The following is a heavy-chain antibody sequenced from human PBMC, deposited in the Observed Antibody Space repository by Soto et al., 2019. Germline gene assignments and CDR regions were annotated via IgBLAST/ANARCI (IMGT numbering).Heavy chain of an antibody. Sequence: EVLLVESGGGLVQPGGSLRLSCEASGFTFSSYWMHWVRQAPGKGLVWVSRINSDGSDTIYADSVKGRFTMSRDSAKNTLYLQMNSLRAEDTAVYYCVRASGYDFDSWGQGTLVTVSS. D-gene: IGHD5-12*01. V-gene: IGHV3-74*01. CDR3: VRASGYDFDS. CDR2: INSDGSDT. J-gene: IGHJ4*02. CDR1: GFTFSSYW.